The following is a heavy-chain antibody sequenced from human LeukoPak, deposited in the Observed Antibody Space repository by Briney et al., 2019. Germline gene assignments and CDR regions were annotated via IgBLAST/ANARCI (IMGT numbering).Heavy chain of an antibody. CDR3: ARGRGYNAFDI. CDR2: ISHSGST. Sequence: PSETLSLTCAVYGGPFSGYYWSWIRQPPGKGLEWIGEISHSGSTNYNPSLKSRVTISVDTSKNQFSLKLSSVTAADMAVFCCARGRGYNAFDIWGQGTMVTVSS. D-gene: IGHD5-18*01. CDR1: GGPFSGYY. V-gene: IGHV4-34*01. J-gene: IGHJ3*02.